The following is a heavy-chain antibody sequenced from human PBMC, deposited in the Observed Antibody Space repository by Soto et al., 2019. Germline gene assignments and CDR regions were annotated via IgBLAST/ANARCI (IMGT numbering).Heavy chain of an antibody. J-gene: IGHJ4*02. CDR1: GFTFSNAW. Sequence: GGSLRLSCAASGFTFSNAWMSWVRQAPGKGLEWVDRTKSYTNGGTTDYAAPVKGRFAISRDDSKNTLYLQMNSLKTEDAGVYYCTTDDPINKYWGQGTLVTVSS. CDR2: TKSYTNGGTT. CDR3: TTDDPINKY. V-gene: IGHV3-15*01.